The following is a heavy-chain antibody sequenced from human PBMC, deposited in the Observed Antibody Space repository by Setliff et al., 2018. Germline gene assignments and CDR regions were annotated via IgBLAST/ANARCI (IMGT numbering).Heavy chain of an antibody. D-gene: IGHD2-15*01. Sequence: GGSLRLSCAASGFTFSRYSMNWVRQGPGKGLEWVSYISASSSTIYYSGSVKGRFTISRDNAKNSLFLRMNGLRADDTAVYYCARDLDGGNGHDLWGRGTLVTVSS. CDR3: ARDLDGGNGHDL. V-gene: IGHV3-48*01. J-gene: IGHJ5*02. CDR2: ISASSSTI. CDR1: GFTFSRYS.